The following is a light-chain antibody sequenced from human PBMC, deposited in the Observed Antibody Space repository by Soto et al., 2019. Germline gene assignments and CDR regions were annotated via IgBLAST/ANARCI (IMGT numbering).Light chain of an antibody. Sequence: QSALTQPRSVSGSPGQSVTISCTGTSSNIGAYKSVSWFQQHPGKAPKCIIYDVNKRPSGVPDRFSGSKSGNSASLTISGLQAEDEADDYCCSYAGTYSWVFGGGTKLTVL. CDR2: DVN. V-gene: IGLV2-11*01. CDR1: SSNIGAYKS. CDR3: CSYAGTYSWV. J-gene: IGLJ3*02.